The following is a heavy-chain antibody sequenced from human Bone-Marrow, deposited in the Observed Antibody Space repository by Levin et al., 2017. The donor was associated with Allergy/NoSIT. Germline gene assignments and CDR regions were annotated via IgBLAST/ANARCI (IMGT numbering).Heavy chain of an antibody. J-gene: IGHJ5*02. V-gene: IGHV3-7*03. Sequence: GGSLRLSCAASGILFSTSWMHWVRQAPGKGLEWVANIKQDGSEKYYLDSVEGRFTISRDNAKSSLYLQMNSLRAEDTAVYYCARDGIASSTAYGGNWFDLWGPGTLVTVSP. D-gene: IGHD2-2*01. CDR2: IKQDGSEK. CDR1: GILFSTSW. CDR3: ARDGIASSTAYGGNWFDL.